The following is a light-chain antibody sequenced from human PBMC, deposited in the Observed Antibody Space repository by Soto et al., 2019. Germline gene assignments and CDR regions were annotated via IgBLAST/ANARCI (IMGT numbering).Light chain of an antibody. CDR3: QQYGRTSWT. CDR1: QSVSTNF. V-gene: IGKV3-20*01. J-gene: IGKJ1*01. CDR2: GAS. Sequence: EIVLTQSPGTLSLSPGEGATLSCRASQSVSTNFFAWYLQKPGQAPRLLIYGASTRATGIPDRFSGSGSGTDFTLTISRLEPEDFAVYYCQQYGRTSWTFGQGTKVDIK.